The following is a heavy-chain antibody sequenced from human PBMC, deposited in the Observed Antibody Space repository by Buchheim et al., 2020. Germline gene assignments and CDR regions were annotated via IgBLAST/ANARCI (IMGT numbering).Heavy chain of an antibody. CDR2: MYYTGAT. CDR1: GDSIRSGSHY. J-gene: IGHJ4*02. CDR3: ARGIHGDSGYWYFDH. Sequence: QVQLQGSGPGLVKPSQTLSLTCTVSGDSIRSGSHYWSWIRQSPGKGLEWLGYMYYTGATYYNPSLEIRLAISADTSKNQFSLKLRSVTAADTAMYYCARGIHGDSGYWYFDHWVQG. D-gene: IGHD3-22*01. V-gene: IGHV4-30-4*01.